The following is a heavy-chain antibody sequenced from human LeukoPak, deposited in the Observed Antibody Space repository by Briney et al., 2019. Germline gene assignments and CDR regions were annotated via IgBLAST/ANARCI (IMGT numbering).Heavy chain of an antibody. CDR1: GFTFSSYA. D-gene: IGHD3-22*01. CDR2: ISGSGGST. J-gene: IGHJ3*02. CDR3: AKDRRDSSGYYKLGAFDI. V-gene: IGHV3-23*01. Sequence: GGSLRLSCAASGFTFSSYAMSWVRQAPGKGLEWVSAISGSGGSTYYADSVKGRFTISRDNSKNTLYLQMNSLRAEDTAVYYCAKDRRDSSGYYKLGAFDIWGQGTMVTVSS.